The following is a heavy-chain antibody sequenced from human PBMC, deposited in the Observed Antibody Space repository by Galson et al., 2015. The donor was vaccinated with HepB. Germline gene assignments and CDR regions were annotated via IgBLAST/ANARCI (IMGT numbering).Heavy chain of an antibody. CDR1: GFTFSSYG. J-gene: IGHJ6*02. D-gene: IGHD2-2*01. Sequence: SLRLSCAASGFTFSSYGMHWVRQAPGKGLEWVAVIWYDGSNKYYADSVKGRFTISRDNSKNTLYLQMNSLRAEDTAVYYCARDDIVVVPAAIDYYYYGMDVWGQGTTVTVSS. CDR2: IWYDGSNK. CDR3: ARDDIVVVPAAIDYYYYGMDV. V-gene: IGHV3-33*08.